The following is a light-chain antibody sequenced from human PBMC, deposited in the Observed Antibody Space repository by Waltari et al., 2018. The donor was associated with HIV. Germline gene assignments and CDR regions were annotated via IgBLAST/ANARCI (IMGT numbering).Light chain of an antibody. CDR3: AVWDDSLRGGV. CDR1: SSHIGDFS. Sequence: QSVLTQPLSASGTPGQRVTISCSGSSSHIGDFSVSWYQHLPGAAPKLLIYANNQRPRGVPDLFSGSRSGTSASRAISGLRSEDEAVYSCAVWDDSLRGGVFGGGTKLTVL. V-gene: IGLV1-47*01. CDR2: ANN. J-gene: IGLJ3*02.